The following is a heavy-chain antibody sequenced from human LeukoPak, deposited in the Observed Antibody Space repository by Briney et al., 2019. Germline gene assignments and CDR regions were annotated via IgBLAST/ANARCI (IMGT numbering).Heavy chain of an antibody. J-gene: IGHJ5*02. CDR3: AREEVNWFDP. CDR2: INPNSDGR. Sequence: ASVKVSCKASGFTFIGYHIHWVRQAPGQGPEWMGWINPNSDGRNYAQKFQGRVTMTSDTSISTAYMELSRLRSDDTAMYYCAREEVNWFDPWGQGTLVTVSS. V-gene: IGHV1-2*02. CDR1: GFTFIGYH.